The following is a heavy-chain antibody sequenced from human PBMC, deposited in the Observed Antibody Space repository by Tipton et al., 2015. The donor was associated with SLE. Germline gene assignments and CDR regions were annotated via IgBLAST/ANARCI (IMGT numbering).Heavy chain of an antibody. CDR3: ARVNHANSGPLQPVRL. D-gene: IGHD5-12*01. V-gene: IGHV3-64*02. J-gene: IGHJ4*02. CDR1: GFPFSSYA. Sequence: SLRLSCTASGFPFSSYAMHWVRQAPGKGLEFVAGISSNGAITYYADSVRGRFTISRDSSKNTLILQMGSLRPEDMAVYYCARVNHANSGPLQPVRLWGQGTLVTVS. CDR2: ISSNGAIT.